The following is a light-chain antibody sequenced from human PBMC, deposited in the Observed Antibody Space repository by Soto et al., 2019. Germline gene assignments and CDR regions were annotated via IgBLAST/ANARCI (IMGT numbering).Light chain of an antibody. CDR2: GAS. V-gene: IGKV3-15*01. Sequence: EIVMTQSPATLSVSPWERATLSCRASQNVGNNLVWYQQKPGQAPRLLIYGASTRAAGIPDRFSGSGSGTEFGLTISGLQSDDFAVYYCQQFNNWPQWTVGQGTKVDIK. J-gene: IGKJ1*01. CDR1: QNVGNN. CDR3: QQFNNWPQWT.